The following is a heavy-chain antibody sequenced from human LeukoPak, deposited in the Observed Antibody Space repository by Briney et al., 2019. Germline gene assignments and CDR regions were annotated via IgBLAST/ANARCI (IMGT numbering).Heavy chain of an antibody. Sequence: GGSLRLSCAASGFTFSSYGMRWVRQAPGKGLEWEAFIRYDGSNKYYADSVKGRFTISRDNSKNTLYLQMNSLRAEDTAVYYCAKDSDILTDDAFDIWGQGTMVTVSS. CDR2: IRYDGSNK. D-gene: IGHD3-9*01. V-gene: IGHV3-30*02. J-gene: IGHJ3*02. CDR1: GFTFSSYG. CDR3: AKDSDILTDDAFDI.